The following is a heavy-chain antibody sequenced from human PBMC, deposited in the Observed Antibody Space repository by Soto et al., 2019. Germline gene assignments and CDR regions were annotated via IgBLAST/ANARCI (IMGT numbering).Heavy chain of an antibody. V-gene: IGHV4-4*07. Sequence: QVQLQESGPGLMKPSETLSLTCTVSGDSVSSYYWSWIRQPAGSGLEWIGRISTSGTTNYNPSLKSRVTMSVDASKRQFSLNLSSVTAADTAVYYCAREGPERRIDFWGQGTLVTVSS. CDR1: GDSVSSYY. CDR2: ISTSGTT. J-gene: IGHJ4*02. CDR3: AREGPERRIDF. D-gene: IGHD1-1*01.